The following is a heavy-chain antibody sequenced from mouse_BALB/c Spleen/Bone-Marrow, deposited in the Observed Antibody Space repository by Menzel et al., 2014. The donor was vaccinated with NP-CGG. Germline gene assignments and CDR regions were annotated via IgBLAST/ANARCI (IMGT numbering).Heavy chain of an antibody. J-gene: IGHJ3*01. CDR2: ILPGSGRT. Sequence: VQGVESGAELMNPGASVKISCKATGYTFSSYWIEWVKQRPGHGLEWIGEILPGSGRTNYNEKFKGKATFTADTSSTTAYMQLSSLTSEDSAVYYCTNTIGNAYWGRGTLVTVSA. D-gene: IGHD2-1*01. CDR3: TNTIGNAY. V-gene: IGHV1-9*01. CDR1: GYTFSSYW.